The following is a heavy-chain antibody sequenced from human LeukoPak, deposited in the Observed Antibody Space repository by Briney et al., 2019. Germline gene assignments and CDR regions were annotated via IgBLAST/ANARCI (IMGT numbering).Heavy chain of an antibody. J-gene: IGHJ4*02. CDR2: INPNSGGT. CDR1: GYTFTGYY. CDR3: ARGITMIVVAPFDY. V-gene: IGHV1-2*06. D-gene: IGHD3-22*01. Sequence: VASVKVSCKASGYTFTGYYMHWVRQAPGQGLERMGRINPNSGGTNYAQKFQGRVTMTRDTSISTAYMELSRLRSDDTAVYYCARGITMIVVAPFDYWGQGTLVTVSS.